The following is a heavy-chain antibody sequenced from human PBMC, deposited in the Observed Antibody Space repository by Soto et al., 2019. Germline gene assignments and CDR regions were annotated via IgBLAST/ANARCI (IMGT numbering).Heavy chain of an antibody. Sequence: QVQLQESGPGLVKPSQTLCLTCAVSGGSISSGDYYWSWIRQPPGKGLEWIGYIYYSGSTYYNPSLKSRVTISVDTSKNQFSLKLSSVTAADTAVYYCARGSYYYDSSGYYHYWGQATLVTVSS. V-gene: IGHV4-30-4*01. CDR3: ARGSYYYDSSGYYHY. CDR1: GGSISSGDYY. J-gene: IGHJ4*02. D-gene: IGHD3-22*01. CDR2: IYYSGST.